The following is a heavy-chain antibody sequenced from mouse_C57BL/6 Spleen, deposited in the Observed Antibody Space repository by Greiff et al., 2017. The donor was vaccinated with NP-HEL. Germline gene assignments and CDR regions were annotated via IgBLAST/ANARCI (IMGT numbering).Heavy chain of an antibody. V-gene: IGHV6-3*01. CDR2: IRLKSDNYAT. CDR3: TEYYGHYYAMDY. D-gene: IGHD1-1*01. J-gene: IGHJ4*01. Sequence: EVQGVESGGGLVQPGGSMKLSCVASGFTFSNYWMNWVRQSPEKGLEWVAQIRLKSDNYATHYAESVKGRFTISRDDSKSSVYLQMNNLRAEDTGIYYCTEYYGHYYAMDYWGQGTSVTVSS. CDR1: GFTFSNYW.